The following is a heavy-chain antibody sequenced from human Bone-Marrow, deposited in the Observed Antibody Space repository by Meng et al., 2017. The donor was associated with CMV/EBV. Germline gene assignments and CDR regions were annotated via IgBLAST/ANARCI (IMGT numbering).Heavy chain of an antibody. J-gene: IGHJ4*02. D-gene: IGHD6-13*01. CDR2: IIPIFGTA. CDR3: ARGEGYSSSWSDPFDY. CDR1: GGTFSSYA. Sequence: QAPLVRAGGEGKKPGSSVKVSCKASGGTFSSYAISWVRQAPGQGLEWMGGIIPIFGTANYAQKFQGRVTITADESTSTAYMELSSLRSEDTAVYYCARGEGYSSSWSDPFDYWGQGTLVTVSS. V-gene: IGHV1-69*12.